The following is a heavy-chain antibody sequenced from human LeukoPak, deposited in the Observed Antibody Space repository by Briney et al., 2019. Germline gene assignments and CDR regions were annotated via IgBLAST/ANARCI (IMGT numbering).Heavy chain of an antibody. Sequence: ASVKVSCKASGGTFSSYAISWVRQAPGQGLEWMGGIIPIFGTANYAQKFQGRVTITTDESTSTAYTELSSLRSEDTAVYYCARGGLWFGELLYGMDVWGKGTTVTVSS. CDR2: IIPIFGTA. V-gene: IGHV1-69*05. J-gene: IGHJ6*04. CDR3: ARGGLWFGELLYGMDV. D-gene: IGHD3-10*01. CDR1: GGTFSSYA.